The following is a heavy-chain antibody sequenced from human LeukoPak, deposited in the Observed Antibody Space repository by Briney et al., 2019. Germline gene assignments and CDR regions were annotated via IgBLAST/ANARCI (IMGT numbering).Heavy chain of an antibody. V-gene: IGHV3-23*01. CDR2: ISGSGGST. Sequence: GGSLRLSCAASGFTFSSYAMSWVRQAPGKGLEWVSAISGSGGSTYYADSVKGRFTISRDNSKNTLDLQMDSLRVEDTAVYFCAKKPNAYSSGWYFQDWGQGTLVTVSS. J-gene: IGHJ1*01. D-gene: IGHD6-25*01. CDR1: GFTFSSYA. CDR3: AKKPNAYSSGWYFQD.